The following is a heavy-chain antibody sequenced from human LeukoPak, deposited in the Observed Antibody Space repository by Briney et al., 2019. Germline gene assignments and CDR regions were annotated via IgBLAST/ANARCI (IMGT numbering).Heavy chain of an antibody. CDR2: ISGDGGST. Sequence: PGGSLRLSCAASGFTFDGYAMHWVRQAPGKGLEWVSLISGDGGSTYYADSVKGRFTISRDNSKNSLYLQMNSLRTEDTALYYCAKARPLRGRWLQFDYWGQGTLVTVSS. CDR1: GFTFDGYA. V-gene: IGHV3-43*02. J-gene: IGHJ4*02. D-gene: IGHD5-24*01. CDR3: AKARPLRGRWLQFDY.